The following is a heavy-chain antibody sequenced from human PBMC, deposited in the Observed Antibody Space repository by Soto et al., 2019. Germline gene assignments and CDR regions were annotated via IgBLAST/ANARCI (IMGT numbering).Heavy chain of an antibody. Sequence: PGGSLRLCCAASGFSFSSHNMNWVRQAPGKGLEWISYISTSGSSIYYADSVEGRFTISRDNAKNSLYLQMNSLRAEDTALYYCARSGNYRLDCWGQGTLVTVSS. CDR1: GFSFSSHN. CDR3: ARSGNYRLDC. V-gene: IGHV3-48*01. J-gene: IGHJ4*02. D-gene: IGHD1-26*01. CDR2: ISTSGSSI.